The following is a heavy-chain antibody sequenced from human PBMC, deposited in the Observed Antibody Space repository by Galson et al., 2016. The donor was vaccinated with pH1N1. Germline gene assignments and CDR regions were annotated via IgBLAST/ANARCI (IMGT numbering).Heavy chain of an antibody. D-gene: IGHD1-26*01. J-gene: IGHJ4*02. Sequence: PALVKPTQTLTLTCTFSGFSLSTSGVGVGWIRQPPGKALEWLALIYWDDDKRSRPSLKSRLTITKDTSKNQVVLTMTNMDPVDTATYYCAHNIEWELGAYFDYWGQGTLVTVSS. CDR1: GFSLSTSGVG. CDR2: IYWDDDK. V-gene: IGHV2-5*02. CDR3: AHNIEWELGAYFDY.